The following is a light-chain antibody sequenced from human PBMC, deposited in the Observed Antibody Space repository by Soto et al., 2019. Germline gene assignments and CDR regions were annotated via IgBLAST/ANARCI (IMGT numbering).Light chain of an antibody. J-gene: IGKJ2*01. CDR2: GAS. CDR3: QHYGNSPYT. CDR1: ESISSTY. V-gene: IGKV3-20*01. Sequence: EIVLTQSPGTLSLSPGERATLSCRASESISSTYLAWYQQKPGQAPRLLIYGASASATGIPDRFSGTGSGTDFTLTINRLEPEDFAVFYCQHYGNSPYTFGQGTKVEI.